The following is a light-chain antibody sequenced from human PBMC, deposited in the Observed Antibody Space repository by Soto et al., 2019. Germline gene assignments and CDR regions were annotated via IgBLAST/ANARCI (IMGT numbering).Light chain of an antibody. CDR1: SSDVGGYNH. CDR3: SSNTGSSTTPVV. Sequence: QSVLTQPASVSGSPGQSITISCTGTSSDVGGYNHVAWYQQHPGKAPKLIIYDVSNRPSGVSNRFSGSKSGNTASLTISGLQAEDEADYYCSSNTGSSTTPVVFGGGTKVTVL. J-gene: IGLJ2*01. V-gene: IGLV2-14*01. CDR2: DVS.